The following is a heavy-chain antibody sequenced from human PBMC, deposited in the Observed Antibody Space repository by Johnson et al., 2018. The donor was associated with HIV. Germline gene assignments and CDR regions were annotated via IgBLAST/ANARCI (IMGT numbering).Heavy chain of an antibody. Sequence: VQLVESGGSVVRPGGSLRLSCAASGFRFKEYGMSWVRQAPGKGLEWVSGITWNGDSITYGDSVKGRFTISRDNAKNTLYLQMNSLRVEDTAVYYCARAIDQGYSSGWSSDVYDIWGQGTMVTVSA. J-gene: IGHJ3*02. CDR3: ARAIDQGYSSGWSSDVYDI. CDR1: GFRFKEYG. CDR2: ITWNGDSI. D-gene: IGHD6-19*01. V-gene: IGHV3-20*04.